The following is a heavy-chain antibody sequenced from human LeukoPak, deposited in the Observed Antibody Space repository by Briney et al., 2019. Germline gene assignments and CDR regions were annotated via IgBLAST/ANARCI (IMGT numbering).Heavy chain of an antibody. J-gene: IGHJ4*02. V-gene: IGHV4-30-4*08. CDR2: TYYSGST. CDR3: AKDDPSFSPLYSTPDY. Sequence: PSETLSLTCTVSGGSISSGDYYWSWIRQPPGKGLEWIGTTYYSGSTNYSPSLKSRVTISVDTSKNQFSLRLSSVTAADTAVYYCAKDDPSFSPLYSTPDYWGQGTLVTVSS. CDR1: GGSISSGDYY. D-gene: IGHD6-13*01.